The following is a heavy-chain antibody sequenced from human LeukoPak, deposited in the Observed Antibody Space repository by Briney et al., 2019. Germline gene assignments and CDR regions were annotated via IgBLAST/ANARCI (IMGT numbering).Heavy chain of an antibody. D-gene: IGHD2-8*02. CDR3: ASGLYWAFDY. CDR1: GLTFSSYS. J-gene: IGHJ4*02. CDR2: ISSSSSYI. Sequence: GGSLRLSCAASGLTFSSYSMNWVRQAPGKGLEWVSSISSSSSYIYYADSVKGRFIISRDNAKNSLYLQMNSLRAEDTAVYYCASGLYWAFDYWGQGTLVTISS. V-gene: IGHV3-21*01.